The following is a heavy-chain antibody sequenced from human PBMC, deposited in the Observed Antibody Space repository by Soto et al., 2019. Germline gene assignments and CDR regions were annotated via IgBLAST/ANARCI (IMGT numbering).Heavy chain of an antibody. V-gene: IGHV4-59*12. J-gene: IGHJ3*02. Sequence: TLSLTCTVSGGSISSYYWSWIRQPPGKGLEWIGYIYYSGSTYYNPSLKSRVTISVDTSKNQFSLKLSSVTAADTAVYYCARGEVYYYDSSGYYRANDAFDIWGQGTMVTVSS. D-gene: IGHD3-22*01. CDR3: ARGEVYYYDSSGYYRANDAFDI. CDR1: GGSISSYY. CDR2: IYYSGST.